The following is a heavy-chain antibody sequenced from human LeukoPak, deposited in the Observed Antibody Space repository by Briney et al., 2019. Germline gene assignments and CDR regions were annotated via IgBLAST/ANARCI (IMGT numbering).Heavy chain of an antibody. CDR2: INHSGST. CDR3: ARTTLDIVVAVAVTFDF. V-gene: IGHV4-34*01. Sequence: PSETLSLTCAVYGGSFSGYYWSWIRQPPGKGLDWIGEINHSGSTNYNPTLKSRVTVSVDTSKNQFSLKLNSVTAADTAVYYCARTTLDIVVAVAVTFDFWGQGTLVAVSS. D-gene: IGHD2-15*01. CDR1: GGSFSGYY. J-gene: IGHJ4*02.